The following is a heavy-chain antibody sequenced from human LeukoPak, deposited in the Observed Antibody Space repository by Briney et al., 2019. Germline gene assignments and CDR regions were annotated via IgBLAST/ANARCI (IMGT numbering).Heavy chain of an antibody. J-gene: IGHJ4*02. D-gene: IGHD3-10*01. Sequence: PSETLSLTCTVSGGSISSSSYYWGWIRQPPGKGLEWIGSIYYSGSTYYNPSLKSRVTISVDTSKNQFSLKLSSVTAADTAVYYCASYTLLKLWFGGPTSPFDYWGQGTLVTVSS. CDR3: ASYTLLKLWFGGPTSPFDY. CDR2: IYYSGST. V-gene: IGHV4-39*07. CDR1: GGSISSSSYY.